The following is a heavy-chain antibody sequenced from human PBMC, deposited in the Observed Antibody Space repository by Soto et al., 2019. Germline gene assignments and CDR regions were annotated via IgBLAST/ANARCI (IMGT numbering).Heavy chain of an antibody. J-gene: IGHJ4*02. CDR3: ARAPHCGGDCYSLFIDY. Sequence: SETLSLTCAVSGYSISSGCYWGWIRQPPGKGLEWIGSIYHSGSTYYNPSLKSRVTISVDTSKNQFSLKLSSVTAADTAVYYCARAPHCGGDCYSLFIDYWGQGTLVTVSS. V-gene: IGHV4-38-2*01. CDR1: GYSISSGCY. CDR2: IYHSGST. D-gene: IGHD2-21*02.